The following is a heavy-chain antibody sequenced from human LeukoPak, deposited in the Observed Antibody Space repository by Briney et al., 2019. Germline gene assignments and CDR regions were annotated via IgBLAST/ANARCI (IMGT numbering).Heavy chain of an antibody. J-gene: IGHJ4*02. V-gene: IGHV3-15*01. CDR1: GVSISSSTNY. CDR3: TTGDSSSSPGASFDY. D-gene: IGHD6-6*01. Sequence: PSETLSLTCTVSGVSISSSTNYWGWIRQAPGKGLEWVGRIKSKTDGGTTDYAAPVKGRFTISRDDSKKTLYLQMNSLKTEDTAVYYCTTGDSSSSPGASFDYWGQGTLVTVSS. CDR2: IKSKTDGGTT.